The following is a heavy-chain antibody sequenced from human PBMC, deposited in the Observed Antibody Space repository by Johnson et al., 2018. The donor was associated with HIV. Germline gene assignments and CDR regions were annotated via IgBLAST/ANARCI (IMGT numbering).Heavy chain of an antibody. V-gene: IGHV3-30*02. D-gene: IGHD2-2*01. J-gene: IGHJ3*02. CDR3: ARLYCSSTSCYEGGGDAFDI. CDR2: IRYDGSNK. CDR1: GFTFSSYG. Sequence: VQLVESGGGVVQPGGSLRLSCAASGFTFSSYGMHWVRQAPGKGLEWVAFIRYDGSNKYYADSVKGRFTISRDNSKNTLYLQMNSLRAEDTAVYYCARLYCSSTSCYEGGGDAFDIWGQGTMVTVSS.